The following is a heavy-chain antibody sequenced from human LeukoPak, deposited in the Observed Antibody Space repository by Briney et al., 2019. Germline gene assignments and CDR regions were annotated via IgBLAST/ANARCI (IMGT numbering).Heavy chain of an antibody. J-gene: IGHJ6*02. CDR2: ISAYNGNT. CDR3: ARGEGQLRFLEWLSTRPDYGMDV. D-gene: IGHD3-3*01. CDR1: GYTFTSYG. Sequence: ASVKVSCKASGYTFTSYGISWVRQAPGQGLEWMGWISAYNGNTNYAQKLQGRVTMTTDTSTSTAYMELRSLRSDDTAMYYCARGEGQLRFLEWLSTRPDYGMDVWGQGTTVTVSS. V-gene: IGHV1-18*01.